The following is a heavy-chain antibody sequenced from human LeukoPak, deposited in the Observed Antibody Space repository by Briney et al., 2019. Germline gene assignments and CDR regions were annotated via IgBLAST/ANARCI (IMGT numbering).Heavy chain of an antibody. Sequence: SETLSLTCTVSGGSISSYYWSWIRQPPGKGLEWIGYIYYSGSTNYNPSLKSRVTISVDTSKNQFSLKLSSVTAADTAVYYCARDRAGFDYWGQGTLVTVSS. CDR2: IYYSGST. CDR1: GGSISSYY. V-gene: IGHV4-59*01. J-gene: IGHJ4*02. D-gene: IGHD3-10*01. CDR3: ARDRAGFDY.